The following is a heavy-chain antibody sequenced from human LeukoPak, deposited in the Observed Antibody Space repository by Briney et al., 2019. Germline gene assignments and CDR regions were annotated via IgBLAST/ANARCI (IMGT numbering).Heavy chain of an antibody. CDR1: GGTFSSYT. CDR2: IIPILGIA. V-gene: IGHV1-69*04. Sequence: SVKVSCKASGGTFSSYTISWVRQAPGQGLEWMGRIIPILGIANYAQKFQGRVTITADKSTSTAYMELSSLRAEDTAVYYCAKDLERFGELLQFDYWGQGTLVTVSS. CDR3: AKDLERFGELLQFDY. J-gene: IGHJ4*02. D-gene: IGHD3-10*01.